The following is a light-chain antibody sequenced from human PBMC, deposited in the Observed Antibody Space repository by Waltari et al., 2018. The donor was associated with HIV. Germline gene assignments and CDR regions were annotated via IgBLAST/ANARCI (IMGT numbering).Light chain of an antibody. Sequence: HSLLTQPPSVSGAPGQRVTISCPGSSSTIGAGSDVHWYQKYPGTAPKLLIFQNINRPSGVPDRFSGSKSVTSASLVITGLQAEDEADYYCQSYDRRLMWVFGGGTSLTV. V-gene: IGLV1-40*01. CDR2: QNI. CDR1: SSTIGAGSD. CDR3: QSYDRRLMWV. J-gene: IGLJ2*01.